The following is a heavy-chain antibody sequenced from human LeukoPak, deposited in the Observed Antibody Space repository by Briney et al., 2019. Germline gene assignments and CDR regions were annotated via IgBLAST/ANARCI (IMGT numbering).Heavy chain of an antibody. CDR3: ASRYCSGGSCLFDY. D-gene: IGHD2-15*01. Sequence: SETLSLTCAVYGGSFSGYYWSWIRQPPGKGLEWIGEINHSGSTNYNPSLKSRVTISVDTSKNQFSLKLSSVTVADTAVYYCASRYCSGGSCLFDYWGQGTLVTVSS. CDR2: INHSGST. J-gene: IGHJ4*02. V-gene: IGHV4-34*01. CDR1: GGSFSGYY.